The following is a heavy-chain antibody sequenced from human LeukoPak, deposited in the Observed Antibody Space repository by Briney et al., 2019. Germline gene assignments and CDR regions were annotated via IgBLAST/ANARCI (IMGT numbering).Heavy chain of an antibody. J-gene: IGHJ6*03. CDR2: IYYSGST. V-gene: IGHV4-59*01. Sequence: SETLSLTCTVSGGSISSYYWSWIRQPPGKGLEWIGYIYYSGSTNYNPSLRSRVTTSVDTSKNQFSLKLSSVTAADTAVYYCAGSYYYSYYYYMDVWGKGTTVTISS. CDR1: GGSISSYY. D-gene: IGHD3-10*01. CDR3: AGSYYYSYYYYMDV.